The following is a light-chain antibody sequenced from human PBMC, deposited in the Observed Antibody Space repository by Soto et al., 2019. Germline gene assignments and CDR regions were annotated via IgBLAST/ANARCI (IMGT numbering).Light chain of an antibody. CDR1: SGYSNYK. Sequence: QLVLTQPPSASASLGASVTLTCTLSSGYSNYKVDWYQPRPGKGPRFVMRVGTGGIVGSKGDGIPDRFSVLGSGLNRYLTIKNIQEEDESDYHCGADHGSGSNFVYVFGTGTKLTVL. CDR3: GADHGSGSNFVYV. CDR2: VGTGGIVG. V-gene: IGLV9-49*01. J-gene: IGLJ1*01.